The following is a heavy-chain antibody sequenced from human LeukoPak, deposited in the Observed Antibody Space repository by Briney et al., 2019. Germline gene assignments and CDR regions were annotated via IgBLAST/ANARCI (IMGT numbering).Heavy chain of an antibody. CDR3: AKAPAYYFYGMDV. CDR2: ITWNTGNI. CDR1: GFSLDDYA. Sequence: GRSLRLSCAASGFSLDDYAMHWVRKAPGKGLEWVSGITWNTGNIGYADSVKGRFTISRDNAKNSLYLQMNSLRVEDTALYYCAKAPAYYFYGMDVWGQGTTVAVSS. J-gene: IGHJ6*02. D-gene: IGHD2-2*01. V-gene: IGHV3-9*01.